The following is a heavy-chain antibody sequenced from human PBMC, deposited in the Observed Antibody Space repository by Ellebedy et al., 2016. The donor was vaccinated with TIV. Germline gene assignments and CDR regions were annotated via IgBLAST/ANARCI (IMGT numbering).Heavy chain of an antibody. D-gene: IGHD3-22*01. V-gene: IGHV4-4*07. J-gene: IGHJ4*02. Sequence: SETLSLTXTVSGGSISNYYWTWIRQPAGKGLEWIGHIHTSGTTNYNPSLKSRVTMSVDTSRNQFSLKLTSVTAADTAVYYCEAEAPISDSSGYLHPHWGQGTLVTVS. CDR3: EAEAPISDSSGYLHPH. CDR1: GGSISNYY. CDR2: IHTSGTT.